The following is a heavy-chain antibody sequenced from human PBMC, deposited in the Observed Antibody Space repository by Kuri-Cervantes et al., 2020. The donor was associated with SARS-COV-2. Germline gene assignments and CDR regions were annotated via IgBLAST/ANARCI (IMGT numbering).Heavy chain of an antibody. CDR2: INPNSGGT. J-gene: IGHJ6*03. V-gene: IGHV1-2*02. Sequence: ASVKVSCKASGYTFTGYYMHWVRRAPGQGLEWMGWINPNSGGTNYAQKFQGRVTMTRDTSISTAYMELGRLRSDDTAVYYCARVTRYSSSSASDDYYYMDVWGKGTTVTVSS. CDR3: ARVTRYSSSSASDDYYYMDV. D-gene: IGHD6-6*01. CDR1: GYTFTGYY.